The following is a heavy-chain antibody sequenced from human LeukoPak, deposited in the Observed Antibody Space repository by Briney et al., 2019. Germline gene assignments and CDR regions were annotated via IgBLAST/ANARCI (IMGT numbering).Heavy chain of an antibody. J-gene: IGHJ4*02. CDR3: TSGEGYYYDSSGPDY. CDR1: GFTFGDYA. Sequence: GGSLRLSCTASGFTFGDYAMSWVRQAPGKGLEWVGFIRSKAYGGTTEYAASVKGRFTISRDDSKSTAYLQMNSLKTEDTAVYYCTSGEGYYYDSSGPDYWGQGTLVTVSS. D-gene: IGHD3-22*01. V-gene: IGHV3-49*04. CDR2: IRSKAYGGTT.